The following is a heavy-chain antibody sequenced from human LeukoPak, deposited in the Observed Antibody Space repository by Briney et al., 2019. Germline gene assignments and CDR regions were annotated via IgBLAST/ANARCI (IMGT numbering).Heavy chain of an antibody. Sequence: GGSLRLSCAASGFTFSSYGMHWVRQAPGKGLEWVAFIWYDGSNKYYADSVKGRFTISRDNSKNTLYLQMNSLGADDTAVYYCARDRPAVADYWGQGTQVTVSS. V-gene: IGHV3-33*01. CDR2: IWYDGSNK. J-gene: IGHJ4*02. CDR3: ARDRPAVADY. CDR1: GFTFSSYG. D-gene: IGHD6-19*01.